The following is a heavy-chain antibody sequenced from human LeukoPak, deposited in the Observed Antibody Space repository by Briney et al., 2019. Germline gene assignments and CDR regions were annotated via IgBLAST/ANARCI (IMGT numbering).Heavy chain of an antibody. CDR2: IYYSGST. CDR1: GGSISSSSYY. CDR3: ARLRGWGYYYYYMDV. J-gene: IGHJ6*03. Sequence: PSETLSLTRTVSGGSISSSSYYWGWIRQPPGKGLEWIGSIYYSGSTYYNPSLKSRVTISVDTPKNQFSLKLSSVTAADTAVYYCARLRGWGYYYYYMDVWGKGTTVTVPS. V-gene: IGHV4-39*01. D-gene: IGHD7-27*01.